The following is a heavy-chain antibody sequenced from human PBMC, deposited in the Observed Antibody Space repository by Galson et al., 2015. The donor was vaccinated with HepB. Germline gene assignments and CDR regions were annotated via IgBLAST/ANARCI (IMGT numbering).Heavy chain of an antibody. Sequence: SLRLSCAASGFTFSSYWMSWVRQTPGKGLEWVANIGHDGNEKYYVDSVKGRFTISRDNAKNSLYLQMNSLRAEDTAVYYCARRLGILYQDDGYEGDWYFDLWGRGTLVTVSS. D-gene: IGHD2-8*01. CDR1: GFTFSSYW. CDR2: IGHDGNEK. CDR3: ARRLGILYQDDGYEGDWYFDL. V-gene: IGHV3-7*01. J-gene: IGHJ2*01.